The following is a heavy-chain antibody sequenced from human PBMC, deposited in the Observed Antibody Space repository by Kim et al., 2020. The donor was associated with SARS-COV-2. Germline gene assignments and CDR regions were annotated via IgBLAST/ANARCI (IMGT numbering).Heavy chain of an antibody. V-gene: IGHV4-38-2*02. CDR3: ARDPVQMTTVTTSFDY. J-gene: IGHJ4*01. CDR1: GYSISSGYY. D-gene: IGHD4-17*01. Sequence: SETLSLTCTVSGYSISSGYYWGWLRQPPGKGLEWIGSIYHSGSTYYNPSLKSRVTISVDTSKNQFSLKLSSVTAADTAVYYCARDPVQMTTVTTSFDYWG. CDR2: IYHSGST.